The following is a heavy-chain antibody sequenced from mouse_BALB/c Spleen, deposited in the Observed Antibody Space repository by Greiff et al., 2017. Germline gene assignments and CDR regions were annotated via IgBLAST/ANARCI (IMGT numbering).Heavy chain of an antibody. V-gene: IGHV2-9*02. CDR1: GFSLTSYG. CDR2: IWAGGST. D-gene: IGHD1-1*01. Sequence: QVQLQQSGPGLVAPSQSLSITCTVSGFSLTSYGVHWVRQPPGKGLEWLGVIWAGGSTNYNSALMSRLSISKDKYKSQVFLKMNSLQTDDTAMYYWAREVPNYYGSSYYAMDYWGQGTSVTVSS. J-gene: IGHJ4*01. CDR3: AREVPNYYGSSYYAMDY.